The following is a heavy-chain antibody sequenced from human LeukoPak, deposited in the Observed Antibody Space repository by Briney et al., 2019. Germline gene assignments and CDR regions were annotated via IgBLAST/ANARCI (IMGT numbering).Heavy chain of an antibody. CDR1: GGTFSSYA. CDR2: INPRDDYK. Sequence: GASVKVSCKASGGTFSSYAISWVRQAPGQGLEWLGIINPRDDYKNYAQKFQGRITITRDTSTSTVYMDLSSLTSDDTAVYYCARDGGSYSADYWGQGTLVTVSS. CDR3: ARDGGSYSADY. J-gene: IGHJ4*02. V-gene: IGHV1-46*01. D-gene: IGHD1-26*01.